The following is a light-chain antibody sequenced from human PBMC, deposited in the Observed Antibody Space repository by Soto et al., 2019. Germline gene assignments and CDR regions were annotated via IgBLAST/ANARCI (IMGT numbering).Light chain of an antibody. Sequence: DIQMTQSPSTLSASVGDRFTITCRASQSISHWLAWYQQKPGKAPKLLIYGASTRAADVPARFSGGGSGTEFTLTISSLQSEDFAEYHCQQYNNWPQTFGQGTKVDIK. CDR1: QSISHW. CDR3: QQYNNWPQT. CDR2: GAS. J-gene: IGKJ1*01. V-gene: IGKV1-5*01.